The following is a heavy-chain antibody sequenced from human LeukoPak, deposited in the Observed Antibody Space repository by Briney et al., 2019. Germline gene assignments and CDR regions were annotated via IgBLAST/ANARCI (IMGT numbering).Heavy chain of an antibody. CDR3: ARRVRYSGSYLAWYFDL. D-gene: IGHD1-26*01. CDR1: RGSISSSDYY. V-gene: IGHV4-39*07. Sequence: SETLSLTCAVSRGSISSSDYYWGWIRQPPGKGLEWIGSIYYSGSTYYNPSLKSRVTISVDTSKNQFSLKLSSVTAADTAVYYCARRVRYSGSYLAWYFDLWGRGTLVTVSS. J-gene: IGHJ2*01. CDR2: IYYSGST.